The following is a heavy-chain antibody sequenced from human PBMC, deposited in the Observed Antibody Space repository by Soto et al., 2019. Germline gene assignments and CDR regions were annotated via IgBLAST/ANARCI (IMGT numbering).Heavy chain of an antibody. V-gene: IGHV3-21*06. CDR1: ECTFNKYS. J-gene: IGHJ4*02. CDR3: ARDLMPNDRGLGDLAY. CDR2: ITSKTGDQ. D-gene: IGHD3-22*01. Sequence: PGGSLRLACVASECTFNKYSMNWVRQARGKGLEWVSSITSKTGDQYYAASVEGRFIISRDNTKNSLSLQVTSLRDEDTAVYYCARDLMPNDRGLGDLAYWGQGTLVTVSS.